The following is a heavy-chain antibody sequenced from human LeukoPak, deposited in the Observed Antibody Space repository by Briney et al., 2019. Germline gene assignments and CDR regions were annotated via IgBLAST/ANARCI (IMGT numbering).Heavy chain of an antibody. CDR2: IYYSGST. CDR1: GGSISSYY. D-gene: IGHD3-16*02. V-gene: IGHV4-59*01. Sequence: PSETLSLTCTVSGGSISSYYWSWIRQPPGKGLEWIGYIYYSGSTNYNPSLKSRVTISVDTSKNQFSLKLGSVTAADTAVYYCARAPVWGSYRLDYWGQGTLVTVSS. CDR3: ARAPVWGSYRLDY. J-gene: IGHJ4*02.